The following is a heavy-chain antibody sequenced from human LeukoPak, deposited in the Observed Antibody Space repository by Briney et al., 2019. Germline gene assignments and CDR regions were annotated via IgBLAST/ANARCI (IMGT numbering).Heavy chain of an antibody. CDR1: GGTFSSYA. V-gene: IGHV1-69*10. CDR3: ARALGSGSYSGYDAFDI. Sequence: ASLKVSCKASGGTFSSYAISWVRQAPGHGLEWMGGIIPIFGIANYTQKFQGRVTITADKSTSTAYMELSSLRSEDTAVYYCARALGSGSYSGYDAFDIWGQGTMVTVSS. CDR2: IIPIFGIA. D-gene: IGHD1-26*01. J-gene: IGHJ3*02.